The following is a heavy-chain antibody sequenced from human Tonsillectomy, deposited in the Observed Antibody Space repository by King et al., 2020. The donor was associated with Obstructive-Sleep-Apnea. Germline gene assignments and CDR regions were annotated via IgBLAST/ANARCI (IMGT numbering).Heavy chain of an antibody. V-gene: IGHV4-59*08. CDR1: GGSIISYS. Sequence: QLQESGPGLVKPSETLSLTCTVSGGSIISYSWTWIRQPPGKGLEWIGYIYYSGSTNYNPSLKSRVTISIDTSKNQFSLTLISVTAADTAVYYCARHSHGDYWSWYFDLWGRGTLVTVSS. J-gene: IGHJ2*01. CDR3: ARHSHGDYWSWYFDL. CDR2: IYYSGST. D-gene: IGHD4-17*01.